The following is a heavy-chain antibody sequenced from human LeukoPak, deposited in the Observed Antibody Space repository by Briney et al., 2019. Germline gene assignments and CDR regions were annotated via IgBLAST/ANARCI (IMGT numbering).Heavy chain of an antibody. Sequence: GGSLRLSCAASGFTFSSYGMHWVRQAPGKGLGWVAVIWYDGSNKYYADSVKGRFTISRDNSKNTLYLQMNSLRAEDTAVYYCARDYRSGSDYWGQGTLVTVSS. V-gene: IGHV3-33*01. D-gene: IGHD6-6*01. CDR3: ARDYRSGSDY. CDR2: IWYDGSNK. CDR1: GFTFSSYG. J-gene: IGHJ4*02.